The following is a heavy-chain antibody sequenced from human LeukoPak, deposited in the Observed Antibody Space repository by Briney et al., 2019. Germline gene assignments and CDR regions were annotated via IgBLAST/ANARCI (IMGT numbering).Heavy chain of an antibody. CDR1: GFTVSSNY. CDR2: FYSGGST. D-gene: IGHD1-26*01. CDR3: AREKLGYWYFDL. V-gene: IGHV3-53*01. J-gene: IGHJ2*01. Sequence: QPGGSLRLSCAASGFTVSSNYMNWVRQAPGKGLEWVSVFYSGGSTYYAESVKGRFTISRDNSKNTLYLQMNSLRAEDTAVYYCAREKLGYWYFDLWGRGTLVTVSS.